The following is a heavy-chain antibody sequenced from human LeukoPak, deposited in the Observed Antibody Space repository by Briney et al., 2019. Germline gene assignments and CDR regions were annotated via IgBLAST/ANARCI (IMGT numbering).Heavy chain of an antibody. CDR2: LSHDGLSQ. V-gene: IGHV3-30-3*01. D-gene: IGHD4-23*01. CDR1: GFTFSNAW. CDR3: ARDIDYGGNRFWDL. Sequence: GGSLRLSCAASGFTFSNAWMSWVRQAPGKGLESVAVLSHDGLSQYHADSVKGRFTISRDNSKNALYLQMDSLRPEDTAMYYCARDIDYGGNRFWDLWGQGTLVTVSS. J-gene: IGHJ5*02.